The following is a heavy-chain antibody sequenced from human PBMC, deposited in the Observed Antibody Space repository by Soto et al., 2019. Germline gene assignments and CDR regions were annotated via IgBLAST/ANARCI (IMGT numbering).Heavy chain of an antibody. D-gene: IGHD5-18*01. CDR1: GFTFSSYW. J-gene: IGHJ6*02. V-gene: IGHV3-74*01. CDR3: ARDLPQGYSYGPPDYYYGTDV. Sequence: GGSLRLSCAASGFTFSSYWMHWVRQAPGKGLVWVSRINSDGSSTSYADSVKGRFTISRDNAKNTLYLQMNSLRAEDTAVYYCARDLPQGYSYGPPDYYYGTDVWGQGTTVTVSS. CDR2: INSDGSST.